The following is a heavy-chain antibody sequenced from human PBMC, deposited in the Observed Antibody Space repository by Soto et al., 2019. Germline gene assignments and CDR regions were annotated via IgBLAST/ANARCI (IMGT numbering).Heavy chain of an antibody. V-gene: IGHV1-18*01. CDR1: GYTFTSYG. CDR2: ISACNGNT. J-gene: IGHJ6*02. D-gene: IGHD4-4*01. Sequence: ASVKVSCKASGYTFTSYGISWVRQSPGQGLEWMGWISACNGNTNYAQKLQGRVTMTTDTSTSTAYMELRSLRSEDTAVYYCARGSDYSFGYYYYGMDVWGQGTTVTVSS. CDR3: ARGSDYSFGYYYYGMDV.